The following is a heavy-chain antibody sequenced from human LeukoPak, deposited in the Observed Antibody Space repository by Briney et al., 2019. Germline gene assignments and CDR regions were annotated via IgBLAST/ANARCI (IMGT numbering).Heavy chain of an antibody. CDR2: IYYSGST. J-gene: IGHJ5*02. D-gene: IGHD2-15*01. CDR1: GGSISSYY. CDR3: ARAPNCSGGSCYRPGWFDP. V-gene: IGHV4-59*01. Sequence: SETLSLTCTVSGGSISSYYWSWIRQPPGKGLEWIGYIYYSGSTNYNPSLKSRVTISVDTSKNQFSLKLSSVTAADTAVYYCARAPNCSGGSCYRPGWFDPWGQGTLVTVSS.